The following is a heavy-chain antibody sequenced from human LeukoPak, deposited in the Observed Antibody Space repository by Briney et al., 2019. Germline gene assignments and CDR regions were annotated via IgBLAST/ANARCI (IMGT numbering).Heavy chain of an antibody. CDR1: GYTFIRYY. CDR2: INPSGGST. V-gene: IGHV1-46*01. CDR3: ATPLIGQGVSLGY. Sequence: ASVKVSCKASGYTFIRYYMHWVRQAPGQGLEWMGIINPSGGSTSYAQKFQGRVTMTRDTSTSTVYMELSRLRSDDTAVYYCATPLIGQGVSLGYWGQGTLVTVSS. J-gene: IGHJ4*02. D-gene: IGHD3-16*01.